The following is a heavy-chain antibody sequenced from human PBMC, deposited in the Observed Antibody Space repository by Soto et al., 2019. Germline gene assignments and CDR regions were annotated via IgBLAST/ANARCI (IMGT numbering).Heavy chain of an antibody. V-gene: IGHV1-46*01. CDR1: GYIFTSYY. CDR2: INPFEGNR. D-gene: IGHD3-10*01. Sequence: GASVKVSCKASGYIFTSYYIHWVRQAPGQGLEWMGWINPFEGNRMFAQRFQGRVTMTRDTSTRTGYMEVSSLRSDDTAVYYCARVDAGDTSPFDHWGQGTLVTVSS. J-gene: IGHJ4*02. CDR3: ARVDAGDTSPFDH.